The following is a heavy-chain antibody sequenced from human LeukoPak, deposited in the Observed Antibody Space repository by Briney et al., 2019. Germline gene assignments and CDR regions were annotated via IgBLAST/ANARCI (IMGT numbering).Heavy chain of an antibody. Sequence: SETLSLTCTVSGGSISSSSYYWGWIRQPPGKGLEWIGSIYYSGSTYYNPSLKSRVTISVDTSKNQFSLKVSSVTAAETAVYYCARPALGAFDIRGQGTMVTVSS. V-gene: IGHV4-39*01. J-gene: IGHJ3*02. D-gene: IGHD2-15*01. CDR1: GGSISSSSYY. CDR3: ARPALGAFDI. CDR2: IYYSGST.